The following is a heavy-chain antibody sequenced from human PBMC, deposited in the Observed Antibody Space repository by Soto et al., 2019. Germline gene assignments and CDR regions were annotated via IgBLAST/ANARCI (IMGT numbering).Heavy chain of an antibody. J-gene: IGHJ6*02. V-gene: IGHV3-23*01. Sequence: EVQLLESGGGLVQPGGSLRLSCAASGFTFSSYAMSWVRQAPGKGLEWVSAISGSGGSTYYADSVKGRFTISRDNSKNTLYLQMNSLRAEDTAVYYCAKVRNCYTGLYCSSTSRDGMDVWGQGTTVTVSS. D-gene: IGHD2-2*01. CDR3: AKVRNCYTGLYCSSTSRDGMDV. CDR2: ISGSGGST. CDR1: GFTFSSYA.